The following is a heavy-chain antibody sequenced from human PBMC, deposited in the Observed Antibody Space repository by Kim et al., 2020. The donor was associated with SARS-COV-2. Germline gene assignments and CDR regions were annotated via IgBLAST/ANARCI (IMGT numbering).Heavy chain of an antibody. CDR3: AIVTTWGIDAFDI. J-gene: IGHJ3*02. Sequence: YPVSVQSRITLNPDTSMNQFSLQLNSVTPDDTAVYYCAIVTTWGIDAFDIWGQGTMVTVSS. D-gene: IGHD7-27*01. V-gene: IGHV6-1*01.